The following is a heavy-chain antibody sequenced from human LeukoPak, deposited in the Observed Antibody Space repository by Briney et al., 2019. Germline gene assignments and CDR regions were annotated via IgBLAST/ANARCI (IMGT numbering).Heavy chain of an antibody. J-gene: IGHJ5*02. D-gene: IGHD6-13*01. V-gene: IGHV1-69*01. CDR3: ARGPQQPEWFDP. CDR1: GGTFSSYA. Sequence: SVKVSCKASGGTFSSYAISWVRQAPGQGLEWMGGIIPIFGTANYAQKFQGRVTITADESTSTAYMELSSLRSEDTAVYYCARGPQQPEWFDPWGQGTLVTVSS. CDR2: IIPIFGTA.